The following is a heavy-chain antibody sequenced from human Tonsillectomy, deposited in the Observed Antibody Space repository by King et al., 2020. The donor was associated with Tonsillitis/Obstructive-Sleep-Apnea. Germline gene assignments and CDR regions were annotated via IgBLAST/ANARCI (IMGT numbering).Heavy chain of an antibody. D-gene: IGHD3-3*01. J-gene: IGHJ6*03. CDR3: ARNQNYEGSYMDV. Sequence: VTLKESGPALVKPTQTLTLTCTFSGFSLSTSGLCVSWIRQPPGKALEWLARIDWDDDKYYSASLKTRLTISKDTSTSQVVLTMTNMDPVDTATYYCARNQNYEGSYMDVWGKGTTVTVSS. V-gene: IGHV2-70*15. CDR1: GFSLSTSGLC. CDR2: IDWDDDK.